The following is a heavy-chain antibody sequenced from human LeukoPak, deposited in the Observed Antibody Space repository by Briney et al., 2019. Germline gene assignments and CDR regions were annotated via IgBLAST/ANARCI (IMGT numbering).Heavy chain of an antibody. CDR3: AREPATYYDFWSGYYSLEAYYYYMDV. CDR1: GGSISSSSYY. Sequence: PSETLSLTCTVSGGSISSSSYYWGWIRQPPGKGLEWIGSIYYSGSTYYNPSLKSRVTISVDTSKNQFSLKLSSVTAADTAVYYCAREPATYYDFWSGYYSLEAYYYYMDVWGKGTTVTVSS. V-gene: IGHV4-39*07. CDR2: IYYSGST. D-gene: IGHD3-3*01. J-gene: IGHJ6*03.